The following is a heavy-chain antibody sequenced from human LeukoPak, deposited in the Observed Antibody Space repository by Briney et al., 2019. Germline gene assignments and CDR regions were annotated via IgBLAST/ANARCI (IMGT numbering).Heavy chain of an antibody. V-gene: IGHV3-73*01. CDR3: ARRYFDS. J-gene: IGHJ4*02. CDR1: GFTFSGSA. CDR2: IRSKANSYAT. Sequence: GGSLRLSCAASGFTFSGSAMHWVRQASGKGLEWVGRIRSKANSYATAYAASVKGRFTISRDNAKNSLYLQMNSLRAEDTAVYYCARRYFDSWGQGTLVTVSS.